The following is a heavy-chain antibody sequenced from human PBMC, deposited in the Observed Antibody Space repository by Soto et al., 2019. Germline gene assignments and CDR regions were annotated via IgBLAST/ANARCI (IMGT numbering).Heavy chain of an antibody. CDR3: ARVTVTGTGYFDY. CDR1: GGSISSGGYY. CDR2: ISYSGST. D-gene: IGHD4-17*01. J-gene: IGHJ4*02. V-gene: IGHV4-31*03. Sequence: SETLSLTCTVSGGSISSGGYYWSWIRQHPGKGLEWIGYISYSGSTYYNPSLKSRATISVDTSKNQFSLKLSSVTAADTAVYYCARVTVTGTGYFDYWGQGTLVTVSS.